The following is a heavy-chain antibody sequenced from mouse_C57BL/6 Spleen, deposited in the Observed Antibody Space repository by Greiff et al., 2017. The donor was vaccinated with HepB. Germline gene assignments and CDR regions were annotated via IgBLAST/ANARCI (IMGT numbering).Heavy chain of an antibody. D-gene: IGHD1-1*01. CDR2: IYPGDGDT. CDR1: GYAFSSSW. Sequence: QVQLKQSGPELVKPGASVKISCKASGYAFSSSWMNWVKQRPGKGLEWIGRIYPGDGDTNYNGKFKGKATLTADKSSSTAYMQLSSLTSEDSAVYFCARWTTVVARPMDYWGQGTSVTVSS. J-gene: IGHJ4*01. V-gene: IGHV1-82*01. CDR3: ARWTTVVARPMDY.